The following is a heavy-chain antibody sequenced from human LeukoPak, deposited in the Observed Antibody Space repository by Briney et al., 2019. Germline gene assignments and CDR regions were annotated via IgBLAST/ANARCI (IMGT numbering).Heavy chain of an antibody. CDR2: ISGSGGST. J-gene: IGHJ4*02. CDR3: AKDRPGGIGGLSFDY. Sequence: HPGGSLRLSCAASGFTFSSYAMSWVRQAPGKGLEWVSAISGSGGSTYYADSVKGRFTISRDNSKNTLYLQMNRLRAEDTAVYYCAKDRPGGIGGLSFDYWGQGTLVTVSS. D-gene: IGHD6-6*01. V-gene: IGHV3-23*01. CDR1: GFTFSSYA.